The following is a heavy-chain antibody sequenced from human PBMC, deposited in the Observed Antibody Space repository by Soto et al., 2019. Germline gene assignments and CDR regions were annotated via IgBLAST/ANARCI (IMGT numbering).Heavy chain of an antibody. CDR2: ISNSGGNT. V-gene: IGHV3-23*01. Sequence: PGGSLRLSCAASGFTFSTYAMSWVRQAPGKGLEWVSGISNSGGNTYYADSVKGRFTISRDNSKNTLYLQMSSLRAEDTAVYYCAKDRRVFDYWGQGTLVTVSS. CDR1: GFTFSTYA. CDR3: AKDRRVFDY. J-gene: IGHJ4*02.